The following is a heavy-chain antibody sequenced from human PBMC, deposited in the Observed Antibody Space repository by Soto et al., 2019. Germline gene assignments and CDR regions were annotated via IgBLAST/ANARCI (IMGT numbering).Heavy chain of an antibody. CDR3: ARGLDGYNHPGFDY. V-gene: IGHV3-33*01. CDR2: IWYDGGNK. CDR1: GFTLRSYG. D-gene: IGHD5-12*01. Sequence: QVQLVESGGGVVQPGRSLRLSCAASGFTLRSYGMHWVRQAPGKGLEWVTSIWYDGGNKYYADSVKGRFTISRDNSKNTLYLQMNSLRAEDTAVYYCARGLDGYNHPGFDYWGQGTLVTVSS. J-gene: IGHJ4*02.